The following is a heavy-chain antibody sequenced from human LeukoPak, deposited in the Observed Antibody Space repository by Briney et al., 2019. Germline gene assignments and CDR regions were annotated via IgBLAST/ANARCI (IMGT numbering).Heavy chain of an antibody. V-gene: IGHV3-23*01. J-gene: IGHJ4*02. CDR1: GFTFSSYG. CDR2: ISGSGGST. D-gene: IGHD3-10*01. CDR3: PVGFPLFDY. Sequence: PGGSLRLSCAASGFTFSSYGMHWVRQAPGKGLEWVSAISGSGGSTYYADSVKGRFTISRDNSKNTLYLQMNSLRAEDTAVYYCPVGFPLFDYWGQGTLVTVSS.